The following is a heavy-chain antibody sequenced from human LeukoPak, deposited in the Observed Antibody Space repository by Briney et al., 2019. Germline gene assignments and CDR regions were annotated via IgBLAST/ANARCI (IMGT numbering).Heavy chain of an antibody. CDR1: GFSFNSYA. Sequence: GGSLRLSCAASGFSFNSYAMSWVRQAPGKGLEWVSAISGSGGSTYYADSVKGRFTISRDNSKNTLYLQMNSLRAEDTAVYYCAKQTYFWSGFDYWGQGTLVTVSS. V-gene: IGHV3-23*01. D-gene: IGHD3-3*01. CDR3: AKQTYFWSGFDY. J-gene: IGHJ4*02. CDR2: ISGSGGST.